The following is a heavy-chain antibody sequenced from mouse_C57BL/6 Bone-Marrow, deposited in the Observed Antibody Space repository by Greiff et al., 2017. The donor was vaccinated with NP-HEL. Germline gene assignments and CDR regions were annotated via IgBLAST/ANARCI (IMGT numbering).Heavy chain of an antibody. D-gene: IGHD1-1*01. CDR1: GYTFTSYG. V-gene: IGHV1-81*01. CDR3: ARDPPITTVVPHYYAMDY. Sequence: QVQLQQSGAELARPGASVKLSCKASGYTFTSYGISWVKQRTGQGLEWIGEIYPRSGNTYYNEKFKGKATLTADKSSSTAYMELRSLTSEDSAVYFCARDPPITTVVPHYYAMDYWGQGTSVTVSS. J-gene: IGHJ4*01. CDR2: IYPRSGNT.